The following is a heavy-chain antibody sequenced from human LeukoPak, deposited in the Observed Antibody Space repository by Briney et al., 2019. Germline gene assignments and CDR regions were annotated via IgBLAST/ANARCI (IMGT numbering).Heavy chain of an antibody. D-gene: IGHD6-19*01. J-gene: IGHJ4*02. CDR1: GGSISSSSYS. CDR3: ARHDQHHPYIAVAGT. Sequence: SETLSLTCTVSGGSISSSSYSWGWIRQPSGKGLEWIGSIYYSGSTYYNPSLKSRVTISVDTAKNQFSVKLSSVTAADTAVYYCARHDQHHPYIAVAGTWGQGTLVTVSS. V-gene: IGHV4-39*01. CDR2: IYYSGST.